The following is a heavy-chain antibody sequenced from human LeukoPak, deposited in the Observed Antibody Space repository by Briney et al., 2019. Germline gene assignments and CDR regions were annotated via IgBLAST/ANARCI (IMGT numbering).Heavy chain of an antibody. J-gene: IGHJ4*02. CDR1: GFTFSSHW. V-gene: IGHV3-7*01. Sequence: PGGSLRLSCAASGFTFSSHWMTWVRQAPGKGLEWVANIKEDGTRKNYMDSVKGRFTISRDNSKNTLYLQMNSLRAEDTAVYYCARVPRFSDYFDYWGQGTLVTVSS. D-gene: IGHD3-3*01. CDR3: ARVPRFSDYFDY. CDR2: IKEDGTRK.